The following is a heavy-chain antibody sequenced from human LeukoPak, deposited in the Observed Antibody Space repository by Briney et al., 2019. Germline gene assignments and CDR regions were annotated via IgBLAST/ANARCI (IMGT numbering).Heavy chain of an antibody. CDR3: AREVRGVIGPADY. D-gene: IGHD3-10*01. Sequence: PGGSLRLSCAASGFTFSSYCMSWVRQAPGKGLEGVANIKQDGSEKYYVDSVKGRFTISRDNAKKSLYLQMNSLRVEDTAVYYCAREVRGVIGPADYWGQGTLVTVSS. CDR2: IKQDGSEK. J-gene: IGHJ4*02. V-gene: IGHV3-7*01. CDR1: GFTFSSYC.